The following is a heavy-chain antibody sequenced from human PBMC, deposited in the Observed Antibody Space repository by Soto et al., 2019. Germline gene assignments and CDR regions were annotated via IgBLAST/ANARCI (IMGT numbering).Heavy chain of an antibody. Sequence: SETLSLTCTVSGGSISSYYWSWIRQPPGKGLEWIGYIYYSGSTNYNPSLKSRVTISVDTSKNQFSLKLSSVTAADTAVYYCARLHLGELSQTFDYWGQGTLVTVSS. D-gene: IGHD3-16*02. J-gene: IGHJ4*02. CDR3: ARLHLGELSQTFDY. V-gene: IGHV4-59*01. CDR2: IYYSGST. CDR1: GGSISSYY.